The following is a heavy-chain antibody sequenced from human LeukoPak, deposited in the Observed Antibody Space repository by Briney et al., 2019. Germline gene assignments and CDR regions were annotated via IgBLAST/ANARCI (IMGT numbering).Heavy chain of an antibody. CDR3: ARDGGGTTPYDC. Sequence: QPGGSLRLSCAASGFTLSDYWMNWVRQAPGKGPVWVSHISPDGRNIAYADSVKGRFTISRDSAKNTLYLQMNSLRVGDTAVYYCARDGGGTTPYDCWGQGTLVTVSS. CDR1: GFTLSDYW. J-gene: IGHJ4*02. V-gene: IGHV3-74*01. D-gene: IGHD1-7*01. CDR2: ISPDGRNI.